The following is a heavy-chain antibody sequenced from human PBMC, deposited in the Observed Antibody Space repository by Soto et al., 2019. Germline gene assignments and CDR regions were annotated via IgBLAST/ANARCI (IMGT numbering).Heavy chain of an antibody. CDR2: VHDSGST. J-gene: IGHJ4*02. D-gene: IGHD5-12*01. Sequence: SETLSLTCTVSGGSINNYYLNWIRQTPGEGLEWIGYVHDSGSTNYNPSLKSRATISMDTSKNQISLELSSVTAADTAVYYCARATGYTGYVDNWGQGTRLTVSS. CDR3: ARATGYTGYVDN. CDR1: GGSINNYY. V-gene: IGHV4-59*01.